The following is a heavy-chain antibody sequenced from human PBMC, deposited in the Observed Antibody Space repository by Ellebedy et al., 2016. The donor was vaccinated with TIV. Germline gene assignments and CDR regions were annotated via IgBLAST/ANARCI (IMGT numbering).Heavy chain of an antibody. D-gene: IGHD6-19*01. V-gene: IGHV3-30-3*01. CDR2: ISYDGGNI. CDR1: GLTFSNYA. J-gene: IGHJ5*02. CDR3: TKGYSSGRYVGWFDP. Sequence: GGSLRLSXAASGLTFSNYAMHWVRQAPGEGLEWVAVISYDGGNIYYADSVKGRFTISRDNSKNTLYLQMHSLRAEDTAVYYCTKGYSSGRYVGWFDPWGQGTLVTVSS.